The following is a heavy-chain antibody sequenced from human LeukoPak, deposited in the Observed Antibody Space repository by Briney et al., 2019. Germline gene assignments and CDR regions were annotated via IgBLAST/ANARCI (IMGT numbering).Heavy chain of an antibody. J-gene: IGHJ6*02. CDR1: GFTFSSYA. V-gene: IGHV3-30-3*01. Sequence: QPGRSLRLSCAASGFTFSSYAMHWVRQAPGKGLEWVAVISYDGSNKYYADSVKGRFTISRDNSKNTLYLQMNSLRAEDTAVYYCARGSGSYYDYYGMDVWGQGTTVTVSS. D-gene: IGHD1-26*01. CDR3: ARGSGSYYDYYGMDV. CDR2: ISYDGSNK.